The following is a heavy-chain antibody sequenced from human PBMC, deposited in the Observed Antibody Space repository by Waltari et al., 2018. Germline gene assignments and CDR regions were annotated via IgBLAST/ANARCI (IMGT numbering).Heavy chain of an antibody. Sequence: QVQLVQSGAEVKKPGASVKVSCKASGYTFTGYYMHWVRQAPGQGLEWMGWINPNSGGTNYAQKCQGRVTMTRDTSISTAYMELSRLRSDDTAVYYCARAPPAAIGYYYYYYMDVWGKGTTVTISS. D-gene: IGHD2-2*02. CDR1: GYTFTGYY. V-gene: IGHV1-2*02. J-gene: IGHJ6*03. CDR3: ARAPPAAIGYYYYYYMDV. CDR2: INPNSGGT.